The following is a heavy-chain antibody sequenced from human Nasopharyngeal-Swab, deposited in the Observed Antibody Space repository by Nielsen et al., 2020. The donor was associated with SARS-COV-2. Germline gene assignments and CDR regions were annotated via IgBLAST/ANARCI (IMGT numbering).Heavy chain of an antibody. CDR2: ISSSSSYI. V-gene: IGHV3-21*04. Sequence: GESLKISCAASGFTFSSYSMNWVRQAPGKGLEWVSSISSSSSYIYYADSVKGRFTISRDNAKNSLYLQMNSLRAEDTAVYYCARMAAALGYYYYYMDVWGKGTTVTVSS. J-gene: IGHJ6*03. CDR3: ARMAAALGYYYYYMDV. D-gene: IGHD6-13*01. CDR1: GFTFSSYS.